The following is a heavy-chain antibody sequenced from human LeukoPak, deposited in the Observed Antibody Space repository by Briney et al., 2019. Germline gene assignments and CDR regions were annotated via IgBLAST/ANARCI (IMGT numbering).Heavy chain of an antibody. CDR2: IRTSTSTI. Sequence: GGSLRLSCAASGFIFSGYWMTWVRQAPGKGLEWVPYIRTSTSTIYYADSVKGRFTISRDNAKNSLYLQMNSLRAEDTAVYYYARDDICAFDYWGQGTLVTVSS. V-gene: IGHV3-48*01. J-gene: IGHJ4*02. CDR3: ARDDICAFDY. CDR1: GFIFSGYW.